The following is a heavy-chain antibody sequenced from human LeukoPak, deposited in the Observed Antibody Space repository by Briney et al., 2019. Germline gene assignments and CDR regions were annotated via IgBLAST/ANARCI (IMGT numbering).Heavy chain of an antibody. V-gene: IGHV3-30-3*01. CDR2: ISYDGSNK. Sequence: GGSLRLSCAASGFTFSSYAMHWVRQAPGKGLEWVAVISYDGSNKYYADSVKGRFTISRDNSKNTLYLQMNSLRAEDTAVYYCARVRVGYPGDYWGQGTLVTVSS. CDR1: GFTFSSYA. CDR3: ARVRVGYPGDY. J-gene: IGHJ4*02. D-gene: IGHD2-8*02.